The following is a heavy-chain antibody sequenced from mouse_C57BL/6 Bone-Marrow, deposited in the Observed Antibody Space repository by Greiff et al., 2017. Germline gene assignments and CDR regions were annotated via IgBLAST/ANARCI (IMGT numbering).Heavy chain of an antibody. D-gene: IGHD5-5*01. CDR3: ARSLYLYAMDY. Sequence: QVQLKQSGAELARPGASVKLSCKASGYTFTSYGISWVKQRTGQGLEWIGEIYPRSGNTYYNEKFKGKATLTADKSSSTAYMELRSLTSEDSAVYFCARSLYLYAMDYWGQGTSVTVSS. V-gene: IGHV1-81*01. J-gene: IGHJ4*01. CDR2: IYPRSGNT. CDR1: GYTFTSYG.